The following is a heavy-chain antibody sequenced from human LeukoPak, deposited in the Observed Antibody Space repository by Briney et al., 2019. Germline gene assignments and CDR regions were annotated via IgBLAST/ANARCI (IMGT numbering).Heavy chain of an antibody. D-gene: IGHD5/OR15-5a*01. CDR3: ARAKAGSTHTYFDY. CDR2: IKQAGSEN. J-gene: IGHJ4*02. CDR1: GFIFSSYW. V-gene: IGHV3-7*04. Sequence: GGSLRLSCAASGFIFSSYWMTWVRQAPGKGLEWVANIKQAGSENSYVDSVKGRFTISRDNAKNSLYLQMNSLRAEDTAVYYCARAKAGSTHTYFDYWGQGTLVTVSS.